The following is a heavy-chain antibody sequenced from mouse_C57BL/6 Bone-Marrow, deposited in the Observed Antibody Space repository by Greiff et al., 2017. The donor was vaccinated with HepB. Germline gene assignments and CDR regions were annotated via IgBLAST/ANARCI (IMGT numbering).Heavy chain of an antibody. CDR3: ARHDPVYAMDY. CDR1: GFTFSSYG. CDR2: ISSGGSYT. V-gene: IGHV5-6*02. Sequence: DVKLVESGGDLVKPGGSLKLSCAESGFTFSSYGMSWVRQTPDKRLEWVATISSGGSYTYYPDSVKGRFTISRDNAKNTLYLQMSSLKSEDTAMYYCARHDPVYAMDYWGQGTSVTVSS. J-gene: IGHJ4*01.